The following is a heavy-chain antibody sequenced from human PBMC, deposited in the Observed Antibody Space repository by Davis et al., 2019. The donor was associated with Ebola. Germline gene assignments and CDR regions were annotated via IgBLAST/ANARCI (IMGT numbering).Heavy chain of an antibody. Sequence: GESLKISCAASAFSFSSYSMNWVRQAPGKGLEWVSYISTSSSPIYYADSVKGRFTISRDNAKNSLYLQMNSLRDEDTAVYYCARGKMATIPDYLDYWGQGTLVTVSS. CDR1: AFSFSSYS. D-gene: IGHD5-24*01. CDR2: ISTSSSPI. V-gene: IGHV3-48*02. J-gene: IGHJ4*02. CDR3: ARGKMATIPDYLDY.